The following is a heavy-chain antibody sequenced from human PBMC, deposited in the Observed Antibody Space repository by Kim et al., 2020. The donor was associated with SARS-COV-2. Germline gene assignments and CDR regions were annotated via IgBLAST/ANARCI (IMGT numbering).Heavy chain of an antibody. V-gene: IGHV3-23*01. Sequence: GGSLRLSCAASGFTFSSYAMSWVRQAPGKGLEWVSAISGSGGSTYYADSVKGRFTISRDNSKNTLYLQMNSLRAEDTAVYYCAKPPSIAARPNYYYYMDVWGKGTTVTVSS. CDR2: ISGSGGST. D-gene: IGHD6-6*01. CDR1: GFTFSSYA. J-gene: IGHJ6*03. CDR3: AKPPSIAARPNYYYYMDV.